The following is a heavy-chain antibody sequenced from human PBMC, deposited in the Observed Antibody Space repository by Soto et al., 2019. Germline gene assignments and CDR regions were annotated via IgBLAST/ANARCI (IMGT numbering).Heavy chain of an antibody. V-gene: IGHV5-51*01. CDR2: IYPGDSDT. Sequence: VESLKISCKGSGYSFTSYWIGWVRQMPGKGLEWMGIIYPGDSDTRYSPSFQGQVTISADKSISTAYLQWSSLKASDTAMYYCARYSSTSFYYYYGMDVWGQGTTVTVSS. D-gene: IGHD2-2*01. CDR3: ARYSSTSFYYYYGMDV. J-gene: IGHJ6*02. CDR1: GYSFTSYW.